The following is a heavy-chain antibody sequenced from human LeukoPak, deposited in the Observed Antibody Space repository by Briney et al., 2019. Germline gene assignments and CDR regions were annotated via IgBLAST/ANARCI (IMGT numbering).Heavy chain of an antibody. D-gene: IGHD7-27*01. CDR1: GFTFNKSW. CDR3: AKTGERDY. V-gene: IGHV3-7*01. CDR2: IKEDGTQK. J-gene: IGHJ4*02. Sequence: PGGSLRLSCAASGFTFNKSWMSWVRQAPGKGPEWLANIKEDGTQKYYVDSVRGRFTISRDNAENSLYLQMNSLRDEDTAVYYCAKTGERDYWGRGTLVTVSS.